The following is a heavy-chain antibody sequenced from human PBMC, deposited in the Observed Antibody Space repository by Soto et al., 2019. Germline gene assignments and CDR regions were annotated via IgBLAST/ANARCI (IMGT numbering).Heavy chain of an antibody. CDR2: ISAYNGNT. J-gene: IGHJ4*02. V-gene: IGHV1-18*01. CDR3: ASVDYDFWSGYPSYFDY. CDR1: GYTFTSYG. D-gene: IGHD3-3*01. Sequence: ASVKVSCKASGYTFTSYGISWVRQAPGQGLEWMGWISAYNGNTNYAQKLQGRVTMTTDTSTSTAYMELRSLRSDDTAVYYCASVDYDFWSGYPSYFDYWGQGTLVTVSS.